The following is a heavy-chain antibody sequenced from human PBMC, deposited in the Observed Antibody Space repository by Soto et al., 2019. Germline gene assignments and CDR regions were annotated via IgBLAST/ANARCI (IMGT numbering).Heavy chain of an antibody. J-gene: IGHJ6*02. CDR1: GYSISSGYY. V-gene: IGHV4-38-2*01. CDR3: ARLSIFGVARDGMDV. CDR2: IYYSGST. D-gene: IGHD3-3*01. Sequence: SETLSLTCAVSGYSISSGYYWGWIRQPPGKGLEWIGSIYYSGSTYYNPSLKSRVTISVDTSNNQFSLRLSSVTAADTAVYYCARLSIFGVARDGMDVWGQGTTVTVSS.